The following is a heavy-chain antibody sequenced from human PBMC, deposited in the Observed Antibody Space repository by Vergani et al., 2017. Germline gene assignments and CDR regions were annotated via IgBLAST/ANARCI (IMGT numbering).Heavy chain of an antibody. CDR3: ARAKRYSSSFHY. Sequence: QVQVVQSGAEVKKSGASVKVSCKTSGYTFSNYYMHWVRQAPGQGLEWMGIINPSGGHTNYAQKFQGRVTMTRDTSTSTVYMELSSLRSEDTAVYYCARAKRYSSSFHYWGQGTLVTVSS. CDR2: INPSGGHT. V-gene: IGHV1-46*01. CDR1: GYTFSNYY. J-gene: IGHJ4*02. D-gene: IGHD6-6*01.